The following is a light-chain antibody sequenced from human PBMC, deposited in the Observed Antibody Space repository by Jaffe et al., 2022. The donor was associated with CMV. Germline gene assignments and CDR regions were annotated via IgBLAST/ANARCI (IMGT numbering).Light chain of an antibody. J-gene: IGKJ1*01. CDR3: QQYNDWPRT. Sequence: EITMTQSPVTLSVSPGDRATLSCRASQSVNNNLAWFQQRPGQAPRLLMYGASIRAPGIPARFSGSGSGTEFTLTISSLQSEDFAVYYCQQYNDWPRTFGRGTRVEI. CDR1: QSVNNN. V-gene: IGKV3-15*01. CDR2: GAS.